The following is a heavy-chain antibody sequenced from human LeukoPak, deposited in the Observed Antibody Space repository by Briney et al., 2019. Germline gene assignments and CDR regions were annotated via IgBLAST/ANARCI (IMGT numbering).Heavy chain of an antibody. CDR3: ARDQEGIAAASRDYGMDV. J-gene: IGHJ6*02. CDR2: ISSSGSTI. Sequence: GGSLRLSCAASGFTFSDYYMSWLRQAPGKGLEWVSYISSSGSTIDYADSVKGRFTISRDNAKNSLYLQMNSLRAEDTAVYYCARDQEGIAAASRDYGMDVWGQGTTVTVSS. D-gene: IGHD6-13*01. V-gene: IGHV3-11*01. CDR1: GFTFSDYY.